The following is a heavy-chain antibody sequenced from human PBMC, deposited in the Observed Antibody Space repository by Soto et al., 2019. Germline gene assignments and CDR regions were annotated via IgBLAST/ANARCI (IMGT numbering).Heavy chain of an antibody. CDR3: ARAYSSLEWLLYTYYYYGMDV. V-gene: IGHV3-30-3*01. Sequence: GGSLRLSCAASGFTFSSYAMHWVRQAPGKGLEWVAVISYDGSNKYYADSVKGRFTISRDNAKNTLYLQMNSLRAEDTAVYYCARAYSSLEWLLYTYYYYGMDVWGQGTTVTVSS. J-gene: IGHJ6*02. D-gene: IGHD3-3*01. CDR2: ISYDGSNK. CDR1: GFTFSSYA.